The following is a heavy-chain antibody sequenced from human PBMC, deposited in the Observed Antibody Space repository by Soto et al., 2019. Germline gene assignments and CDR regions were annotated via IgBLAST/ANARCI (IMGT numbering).Heavy chain of an antibody. CDR3: ARRRDYGGKKYYYYGMDV. D-gene: IGHD4-17*01. V-gene: IGHV4-30-4*01. CDR1: GGSISSGDYY. Sequence: SETLSLTCTVSGGSISSGDYYWSWIRQPPGKGLEWIGYIYYSGSTYYNPSLKSRVTISVDTSKNQFSLKLSSVTAADTAVYYCARRRDYGGKKYYYYGMDVWGQGTTVTVS. CDR2: IYYSGST. J-gene: IGHJ6*02.